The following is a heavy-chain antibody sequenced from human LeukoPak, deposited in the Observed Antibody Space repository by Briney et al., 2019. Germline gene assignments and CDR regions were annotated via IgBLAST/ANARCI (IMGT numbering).Heavy chain of an antibody. Sequence: SETLSLTCAVYGGSFSGYYWSWIRQPPGKGLEWIGEINHSGSTNYNPSLKSRVTISVDTSKNQFSLQLNSVTPEDTAVYYCAGDHSFRFDYWGQGALVTVSS. CDR3: AGDHSFRFDY. J-gene: IGHJ4*02. CDR1: GGSFSGYY. V-gene: IGHV4-34*01. D-gene: IGHD2-21*01. CDR2: INHSGST.